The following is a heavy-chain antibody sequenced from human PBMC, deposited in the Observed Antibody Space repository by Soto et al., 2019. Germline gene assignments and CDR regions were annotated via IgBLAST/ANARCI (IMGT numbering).Heavy chain of an antibody. CDR2: INAGSGNT. J-gene: IGHJ3*02. V-gene: IGHV1-3*01. Sequence: ASVKVSCKATGYTFSAYTMNWVRQAPGQSLEWMGWINAGSGNTKYSQNFQGRVSITRGTSASTVYMELTGLKSEDTAVYYCARDTETLGPRANDALDIWGQGTMVTGSS. CDR1: GYTFSAYT. D-gene: IGHD3-3*02. CDR3: ARDTETLGPRANDALDI.